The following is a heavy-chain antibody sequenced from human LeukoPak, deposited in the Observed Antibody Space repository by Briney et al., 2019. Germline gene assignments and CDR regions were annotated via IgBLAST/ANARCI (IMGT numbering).Heavy chain of an antibody. CDR3: AREPFYGSGSYHSHFDY. J-gene: IGHJ4*02. Sequence: GGPLRLSCAASGFTFSDYYMSWIRQAPGKGLEWVSYISSSGSTIYYADSVKGRFTISRDNAKNSLCLHMNSLRAEDTAVYYCAREPFYGSGSYHSHFDYWGQGTLVTVSS. V-gene: IGHV3-11*01. CDR1: GFTFSDYY. CDR2: ISSSGSTI. D-gene: IGHD3-10*01.